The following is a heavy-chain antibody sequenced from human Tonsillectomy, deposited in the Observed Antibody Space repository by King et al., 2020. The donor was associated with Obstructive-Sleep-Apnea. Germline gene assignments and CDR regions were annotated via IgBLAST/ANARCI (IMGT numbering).Heavy chain of an antibody. CDR2: IDPSDSYT. V-gene: IGHV5-10-1*03. D-gene: IGHD3-10*01. J-gene: IGHJ6*02. Sequence: VQLVESGAEVKKPGESLRISCKGSGYSFTSYWISWVRQMPGKGLEWMGRIDPSDSYTNYSPSFQGHVTISADKSISTAYLQWSSLKASDTAMYYCARPLYGSGSYYNVPLDMDVWGQGTTVTVSS. CDR3: ARPLYGSGSYYNVPLDMDV. CDR1: GYSFTSYW.